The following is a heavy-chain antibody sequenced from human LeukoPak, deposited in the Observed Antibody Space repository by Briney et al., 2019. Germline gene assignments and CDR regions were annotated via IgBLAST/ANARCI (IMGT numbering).Heavy chain of an antibody. V-gene: IGHV3-30*04. J-gene: IGHJ4*02. D-gene: IGHD6-13*01. Sequence: GSLMLSCAASGFTFSSYAMHWVRQAPGKGLEWVAVISYDGSNKYYADSVKGRFTISGDNSKNTVYLQMTSLWAEDTGIYYCSRGTSAGGPISPFDFWGQGTVVTVSS. CDR2: ISYDGSNK. CDR3: SRGTSAGGPISPFDF. CDR1: GFTFSSYA.